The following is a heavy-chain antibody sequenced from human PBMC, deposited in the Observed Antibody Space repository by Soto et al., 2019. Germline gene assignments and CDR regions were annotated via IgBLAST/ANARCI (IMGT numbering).Heavy chain of an antibody. V-gene: IGHV6-1*01. CDR3: ARAGRYSGYASSFDY. CDR1: GDSVSSNSAA. J-gene: IGHJ4*02. CDR2: TYYRSKWYN. Sequence: TLSLTCVISGDSVSSNSAAWNWIRQSPPRGLEWLGRTYYRSKWYNDYAVSVKSRITINPDTSKNQFSLQLNSVTPEDTAVYYCARAGRYSGYASSFDYWGQGTLVTVSS. D-gene: IGHD5-12*01.